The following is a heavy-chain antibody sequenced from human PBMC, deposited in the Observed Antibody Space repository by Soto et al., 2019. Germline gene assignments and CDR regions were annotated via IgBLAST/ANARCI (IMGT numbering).Heavy chain of an antibody. J-gene: IGHJ3*02. CDR2: ISWNSGSI. CDR3: AKDMGEGAFYI. Sequence: GGSLRLSCAASGFTFDDYAMHWVRQAPGKGLEWVSGISWNSGSIGYADSVKGRFTISRDNAKNSLYLQMNSLRAEDPALYYCAKDMGEGAFYIWGQGTIVTVSS. V-gene: IGHV3-9*01. CDR1: GFTFDDYA.